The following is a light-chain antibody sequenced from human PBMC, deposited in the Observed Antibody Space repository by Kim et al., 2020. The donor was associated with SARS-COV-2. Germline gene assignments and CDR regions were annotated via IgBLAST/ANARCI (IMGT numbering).Light chain of an antibody. Sequence: QSALTQPPSVSGSPGQSVTISCSGTSSDIGGYNYVSWYQQHPGKAPKLIIHDVNKRPSGVSDRFSGSKSANTASLTISGLQAEDEADYYCNSYTSSVSTPMVFGGGTQVTVL. CDR1: SSDIGGYNY. J-gene: IGLJ2*01. CDR2: DVN. CDR3: NSYTSSVSTPMV. V-gene: IGLV2-14*03.